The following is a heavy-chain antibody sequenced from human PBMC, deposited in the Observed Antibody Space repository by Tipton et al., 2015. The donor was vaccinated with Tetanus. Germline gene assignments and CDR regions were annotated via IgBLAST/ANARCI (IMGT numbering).Heavy chain of an antibody. CDR1: GLTFSSFA. V-gene: IGHV3-23*01. Sequence: SLRLSCAASGLTFSSFAMNWVRQAPGRGLEWVSTITVSGDTTYYADSVKGRFNISRDNSKNTLYLRMNSLRAEDTAVYFCAKGHTGGYFDYWGRGTLVTVSS. CDR2: ITVSGDTT. D-gene: IGHD2-8*02. J-gene: IGHJ4*02. CDR3: AKGHTGGYFDY.